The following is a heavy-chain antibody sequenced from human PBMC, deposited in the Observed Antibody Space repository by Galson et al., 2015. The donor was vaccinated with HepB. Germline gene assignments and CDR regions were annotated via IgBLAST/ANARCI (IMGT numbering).Heavy chain of an antibody. V-gene: IGHV1-3*01. CDR1: GYTFTSYA. Sequence: SVKVSCKASGYTFTSYAMHWVRQAPGQRLEWMGWINAGNGNTKYSQKFQGRVTTTRDTSASTAYMELSSLRSEDTAVYYCARGLSIAVAGGPGRAPYFQHWGQGTLVTVSS. D-gene: IGHD6-19*01. J-gene: IGHJ1*01. CDR3: ARGLSIAVAGGPGRAPYFQH. CDR2: INAGNGNT.